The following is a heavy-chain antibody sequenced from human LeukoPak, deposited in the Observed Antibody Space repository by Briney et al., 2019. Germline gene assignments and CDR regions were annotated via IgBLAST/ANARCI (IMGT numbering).Heavy chain of an antibody. CDR3: ARGDTAMDLFDY. Sequence: PSETLSLTCAVSGGSISSGGYSWSWIRQPPGKGLERIWYIYHSGSTYYNPSLKSRVTISVDRSKNQFSLKLSSVTAADTAVYYCARGDTAMDLFDYWGQGTLVTVSS. CDR2: IYHSGST. CDR1: GGSISSGGYS. V-gene: IGHV4-30-2*01. D-gene: IGHD5-18*01. J-gene: IGHJ4*02.